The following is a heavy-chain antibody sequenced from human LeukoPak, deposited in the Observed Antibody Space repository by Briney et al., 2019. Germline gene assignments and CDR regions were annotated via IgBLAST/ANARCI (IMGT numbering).Heavy chain of an antibody. CDR2: ISGSGGST. J-gene: IGHJ3*02. Sequence: GGSLRLSCAASGFTFSSYAMSWVRRAPGKGLEWVSAISGSGGSTYYADSVKGRFTISRDNSKNTLYLQMNSLRAEDTAVYYCAKLGLSALRFLEWSRTTNAFDIWGQGTMVTVSS. V-gene: IGHV3-23*01. CDR3: AKLGLSALRFLEWSRTTNAFDI. CDR1: GFTFSSYA. D-gene: IGHD3-3*01.